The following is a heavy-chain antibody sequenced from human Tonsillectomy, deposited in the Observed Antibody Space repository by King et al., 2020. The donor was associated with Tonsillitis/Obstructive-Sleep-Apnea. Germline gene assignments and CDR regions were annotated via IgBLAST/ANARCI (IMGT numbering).Heavy chain of an antibody. CDR1: GYTFTSYA. CDR2: INTNTGNP. V-gene: IGHV7-4-1*02. CDR3: AGVAKDYDFWSGYYVDY. D-gene: IGHD3-3*01. J-gene: IGHJ4*02. Sequence: QLVQSGSELKKTGASVKVSCKASGYTFTSYAMNWVRQAPGQGLEWMGWINTNTGNPMYAQGLTGRFVFSLDTSVSTAYLQIRSLNAEDTAVYYCAGVAKDYDFWSGYYVDYWGQGTLVTVSS.